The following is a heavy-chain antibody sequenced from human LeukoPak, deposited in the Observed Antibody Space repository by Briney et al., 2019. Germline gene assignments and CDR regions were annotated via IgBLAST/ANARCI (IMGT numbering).Heavy chain of an antibody. CDR1: GYTFTDYY. D-gene: IGHD1-1*01. J-gene: IGHJ3*01. Sequence: ASVKVSCKASGYTFTDYYMHWVRQAPGQGLEWVGWMNPKSGGTNYAQRFQDRVTMTRDTSNNTSYMELSRLASDDTAVYYCAREFRTTTWSYDAFDPWGQGTMVTVSS. CDR3: AREFRTTTWSYDAFDP. CDR2: MNPKSGGT. V-gene: IGHV1-2*02.